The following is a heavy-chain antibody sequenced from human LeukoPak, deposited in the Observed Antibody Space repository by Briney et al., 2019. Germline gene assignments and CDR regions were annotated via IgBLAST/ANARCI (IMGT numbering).Heavy chain of an antibody. CDR1: GGSISSYY. CDR2: IYYSGST. D-gene: IGHD1-7*01. CDR3: ARFITGTTTVCYYYMDV. V-gene: IGHV4-59*01. J-gene: IGHJ6*03. Sequence: SETLSLTCTVSGGSISSYYWSWIRQPPGKGLEWIGYIYYSGSTNYNPSLKSRVTISVDTSKNQFSLKLSSVTAADTAVYYCARFITGTTTVCYYYMDVWGKGTTVTVSS.